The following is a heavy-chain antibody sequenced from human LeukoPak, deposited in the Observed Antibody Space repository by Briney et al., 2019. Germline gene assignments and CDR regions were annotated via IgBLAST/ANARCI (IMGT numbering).Heavy chain of an antibody. CDR1: GGSINSGGYY. CDR3: ARVDYYGSGSYGP. J-gene: IGHJ5*02. Sequence: SQTLSLTCTVSGGSINSGGYYWSWIRQHPGKGLEWIGYIYYSGSTYYNPPLKSRVTISVDTSKNQFSLKLSSVTAADTAVYYCARVDYYGSGSYGPWGQGTLVTVSS. CDR2: IYYSGST. V-gene: IGHV4-31*03. D-gene: IGHD3-10*01.